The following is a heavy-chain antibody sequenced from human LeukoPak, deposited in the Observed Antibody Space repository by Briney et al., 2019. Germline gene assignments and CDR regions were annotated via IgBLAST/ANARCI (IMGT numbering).Heavy chain of an antibody. CDR2: IYYTGST. V-gene: IGHV4-39*02. J-gene: IGHJ4*02. D-gene: IGHD3-3*01. Sequence: PSETLSLTCTVSGGSISSGGYYWGWIRQPPGKGLEWIGSIYYTGSTYYNPSLKSRVTISVDTSKTQFSLKLSSVTAADTAVYYCAREVEPTIFGVFSGHYFDYWGQGTLVTVSS. CDR3: AREVEPTIFGVFSGHYFDY. CDR1: GGSISSGGYY.